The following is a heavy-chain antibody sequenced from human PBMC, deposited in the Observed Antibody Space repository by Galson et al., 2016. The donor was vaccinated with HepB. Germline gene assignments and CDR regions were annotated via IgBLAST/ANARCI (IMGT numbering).Heavy chain of an antibody. D-gene: IGHD3-22*01. Sequence: SLRLSCAASGFTFNSDWMHWVRQGPGKGLVWVSGINTDGSITNYADSVKGRFSISRDNGKNTVYLQMNSLRAEDTAVYYCAREDRHNDRSGYYYVIGTGSGFDYWGLGTLVTVSS. V-gene: IGHV3-74*01. J-gene: IGHJ4*02. CDR3: AREDRHNDRSGYYYVIGTGSGFDY. CDR1: GFTFNSDW. CDR2: INTDGSIT.